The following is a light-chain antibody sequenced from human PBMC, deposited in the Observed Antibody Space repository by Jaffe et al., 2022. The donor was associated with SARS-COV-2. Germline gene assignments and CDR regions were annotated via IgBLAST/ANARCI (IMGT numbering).Light chain of an antibody. CDR3: QAWDSTTVV. Sequence: SYELTQPPSVSVSPGQTSTITCSGDKLGDKYASWYQQKPGQSPVLVIYQDRVRPSGIPERFSGSNSGNTATLTISGTQAMDEADYYCQAWDSTTVVFGGGTKLTVL. CDR2: QDR. CDR1: KLGDKY. V-gene: IGLV3-1*01. J-gene: IGLJ2*01.